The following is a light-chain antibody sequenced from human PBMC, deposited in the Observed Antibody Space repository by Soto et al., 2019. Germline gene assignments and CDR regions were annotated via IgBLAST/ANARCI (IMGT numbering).Light chain of an antibody. Sequence: DIQMTQSPSSLSASVGDRVTITCRASQSINNYLAWYQQKPGKVPKLLIYDASTLQSGVPSRFSGSGSGTDFTLTISNLQPEDVATYYCQTYDNVPNTFGGGTKVEI. CDR2: DAS. CDR1: QSINNY. J-gene: IGKJ4*01. V-gene: IGKV1-27*01. CDR3: QTYDNVPNT.